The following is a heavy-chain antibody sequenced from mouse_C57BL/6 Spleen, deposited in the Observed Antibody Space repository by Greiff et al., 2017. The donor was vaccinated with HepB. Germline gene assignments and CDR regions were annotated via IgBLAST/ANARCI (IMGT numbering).Heavy chain of an antibody. V-gene: IGHV1-7*01. J-gene: IGHJ4*01. D-gene: IGHD1-1*01. CDR1: GYTFTSYW. Sequence: QVQLQQSGAELAKPGASVKLSCKASGYTFTSYWMHWVKQRPGQGLEWIGYINPSSGYTKYNQKFKDKATLTADKSSSTAYMQLSSLTYEDSAVYYCYGSSYFYAMNYWGQGTSVTVSS. CDR2: INPSSGYT. CDR3: YGSSYFYAMNY.